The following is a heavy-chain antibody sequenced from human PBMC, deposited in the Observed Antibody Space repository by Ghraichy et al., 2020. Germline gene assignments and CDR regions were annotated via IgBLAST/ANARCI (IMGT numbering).Heavy chain of an antibody. CDR1: GFTFSSYW. CDR3: ARVWCSSTSCYTRFFDY. V-gene: IGHV3-7*04. CDR2: INQDESDK. J-gene: IGHJ4*02. D-gene: IGHD2-2*02. Sequence: RGSLRLSCAASGFTFSSYWMSWVRQAPGKGLEWVANINQDESDKYYVDSVKGRLTISRDNAKNSLYLQMNSLRAEDTAVYYCARVWCSSTSCYTRFFDYWGQGTLVTVSS.